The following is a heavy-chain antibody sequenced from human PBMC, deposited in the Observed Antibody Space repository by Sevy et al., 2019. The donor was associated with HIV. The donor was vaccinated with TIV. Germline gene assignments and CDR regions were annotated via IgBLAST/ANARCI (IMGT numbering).Heavy chain of an antibody. CDR2: INHSGST. Sequence: SETLSLTCAVYGGSFSGYYWSLIRQPPGKGLEWIGEINHSGSTNYNPSLKSRVTISVDTSKNQFSLKLSSVTAADTAVYYCARSTRLQRGGYYYYGMDVWGQGTTVTVSS. V-gene: IGHV4-34*01. D-gene: IGHD4-4*01. CDR3: ARSTRLQRGGYYYYGMDV. J-gene: IGHJ6*02. CDR1: GGSFSGYY.